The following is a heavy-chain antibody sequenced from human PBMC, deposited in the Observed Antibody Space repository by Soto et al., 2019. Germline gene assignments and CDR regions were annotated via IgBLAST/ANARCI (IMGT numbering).Heavy chain of an antibody. CDR3: ARSYSYGSGSYRESYFDX. J-gene: IGHJ4*02. Sequence: PGEALKISCKGSGYIFPNSWITWVRQMPGKGVEWLGKIDPSDSYTNYRPSFQGRVTISADKSINTAYVQWSSLRASDTAMYYCARSYSYGSGSYRESYFDXWGQRTLVTVSX. CDR2: IDPSDSYT. D-gene: IGHD3-10*01. CDR1: GYIFPNSW. V-gene: IGHV5-10-1*01.